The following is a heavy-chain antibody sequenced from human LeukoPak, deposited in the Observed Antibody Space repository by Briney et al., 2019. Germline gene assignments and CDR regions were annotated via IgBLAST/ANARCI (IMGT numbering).Heavy chain of an antibody. CDR3: ARVQNLVGATFRYYYYYGMDV. V-gene: IGHV1-18*01. D-gene: IGHD1-26*01. J-gene: IGHJ6*02. Sequence: GASVKVSCKASGYTFTSYGISWVRQAPGQGLEWMGWISAYNGSTNYAQKLQGRVTMTTDTSTSTAHMELRSLRSDDTAVYYCARVQNLVGATFRYYYYYGMDVWGQGTTVTVSS. CDR1: GYTFTSYG. CDR2: ISAYNGST.